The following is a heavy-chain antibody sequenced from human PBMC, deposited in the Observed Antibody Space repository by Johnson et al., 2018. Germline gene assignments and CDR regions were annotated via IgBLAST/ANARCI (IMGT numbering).Heavy chain of an antibody. J-gene: IGHJ6*04. CDR2: IVVGSGNT. D-gene: IGHD3-3*01. Sequence: QLVESGPEVKKPGTSVKVSCKASGFTFTSSAVQWVRQARGQRLEWIGGIVVGSGNTHYAQKFKERVTITRDMSTSTAYMELSSPRSEDTAVYYWAASDEFWSGYSYYYGMDVWGKGTTVTVSS. V-gene: IGHV1-58*01. CDR1: GFTFTSSA. CDR3: AASDEFWSGYSYYYGMDV.